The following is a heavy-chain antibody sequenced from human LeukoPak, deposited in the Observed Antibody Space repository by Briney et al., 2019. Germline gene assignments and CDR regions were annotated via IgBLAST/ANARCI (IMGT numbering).Heavy chain of an antibody. Sequence: GGSLRLSCSPSGSTFSSNAMHWVRQAPGKGLEYVSGISSNGDSTYYADSVKGRFTISRDNSKNTLYLQMSSLRAEDTAVYYCVKDSDNLYYYDYWGQGTLVTVSS. CDR3: VKDSDNLYYYDY. J-gene: IGHJ4*02. CDR2: ISSNGDST. D-gene: IGHD1-1*01. V-gene: IGHV3-64D*09. CDR1: GSTFSSNA.